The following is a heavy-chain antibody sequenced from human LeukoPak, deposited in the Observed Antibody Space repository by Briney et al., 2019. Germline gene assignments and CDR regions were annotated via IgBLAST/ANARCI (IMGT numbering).Heavy chain of an antibody. CDR2: ISYDGSNK. CDR1: GFTFSSYG. J-gene: IGHJ3*02. Sequence: GGSLRLSCAASGFTFSSYGMHWVRQAPGKGLEWVAVISYDGSNKYYADSVKGRFTISRDNYKNTLYLQMNSLRAEDTAVYYCARGAGIGYCSGGSCLPWPDAFDIWGQGTMVTVSS. D-gene: IGHD2-15*01. CDR3: ARGAGIGYCSGGSCLPWPDAFDI. V-gene: IGHV3-30*03.